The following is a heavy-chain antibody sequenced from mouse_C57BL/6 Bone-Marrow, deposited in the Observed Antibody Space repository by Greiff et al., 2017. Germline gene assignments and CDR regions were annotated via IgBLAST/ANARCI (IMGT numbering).Heavy chain of an antibody. CDR2: IYPSDSET. CDR1: GYTFTSYW. Sequence: VQLQQPGAELVRPGSSVKLSCKASGYTFTSYWMDWVKQRPGQGLEWIGNIYPSDSETHYNQKFKDKATLTVDKSSSTAYMQLSSLTSEDAAVYYCARGDYGNYYYWGQGTTLTVSS. CDR3: ARGDYGNYYY. V-gene: IGHV1-61*01. J-gene: IGHJ2*01. D-gene: IGHD2-1*01.